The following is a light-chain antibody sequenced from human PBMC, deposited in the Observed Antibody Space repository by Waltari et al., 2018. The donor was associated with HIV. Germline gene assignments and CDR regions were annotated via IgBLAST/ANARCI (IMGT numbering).Light chain of an antibody. CDR2: GVS. CDR1: RSVDANY. Sequence: EIVLTQSPGTLSLSPGERATLSCRASRSVDANYLAWYQQKPGHAPRLLIYGVSSRATGIPDRFSGSGSGTDFTLTISRLEPEDFALYYCQQYASSPRTFGQGTKVEIK. CDR3: QQYASSPRT. J-gene: IGKJ1*01. V-gene: IGKV3-20*01.